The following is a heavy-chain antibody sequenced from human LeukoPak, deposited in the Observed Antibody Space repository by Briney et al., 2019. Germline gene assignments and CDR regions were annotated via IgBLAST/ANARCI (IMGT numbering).Heavy chain of an antibody. CDR2: INPNSGGT. V-gene: IGHV1-2*02. CDR3: ARAPGPGAGGSYFDY. J-gene: IGHJ4*02. CDR1: GYTFTGYY. Sequence: GASVKVSCNASGYTFTGYYMHWVRQAPGQGLEWMGWINPNSGGTNYAQKFQGRVTMTRDTSISTAYMELSRLRSDDTAVYYCARAPGPGAGGSYFDYWGQGTLVTVSS. D-gene: IGHD3-16*01.